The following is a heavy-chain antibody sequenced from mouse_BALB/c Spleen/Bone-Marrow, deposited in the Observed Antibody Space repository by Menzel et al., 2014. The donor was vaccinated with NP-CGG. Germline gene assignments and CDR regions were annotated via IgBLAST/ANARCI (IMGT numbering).Heavy chain of an antibody. CDR1: GYTFTSYY. CDR3: TRSNYGYWFFDV. CDR2: IDPSNGGT. D-gene: IGHD1-1*01. J-gene: IGHJ1*01. Sequence: VQLQQSGAELVKPGASVKLSCKASGYTFTSYYMYWVKQRPGQGLEWIGEIDPSNGGTNSNEKFKSKATLTVDKSSNTAYVQLSSLTSEDSAVYHCTRSNYGYWFFDVWGAGTTVTVSS. V-gene: IGHV1S81*02.